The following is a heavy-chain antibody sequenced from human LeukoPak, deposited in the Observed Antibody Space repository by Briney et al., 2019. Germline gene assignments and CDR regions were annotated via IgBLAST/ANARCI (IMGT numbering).Heavy chain of an antibody. CDR3: AGRTGSSYFDY. CDR1: GFTVSNNY. D-gene: IGHD6-6*01. Sequence: GGSLRLSCAASGFTVSNNYMSWVRQAPGKGLEWVSVIYSDGGTYYADSVKGRFTVSRDKSKNTLYLQMNNLRVEDTAVYYCAGRTGSSYFDYWGQGALVTVSS. V-gene: IGHV3-53*01. CDR2: IYSDGGT. J-gene: IGHJ4*02.